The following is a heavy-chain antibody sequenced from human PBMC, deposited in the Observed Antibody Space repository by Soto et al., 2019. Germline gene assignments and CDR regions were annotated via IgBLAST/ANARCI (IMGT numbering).Heavy chain of an antibody. CDR2: IYPGDSDT. CDR3: AKQGEYDDSSGYGYRYFDL. J-gene: IGHJ2*01. Sequence: DVRLVQSAAEVKKPGESLTISCKGSGYNFNTLWIAWLRQLPGKGLEWMGIIYPGDSDTRYSPSFQGQVTISADKSISTAYLHWSSLKASDTAMYFCAKQGEYDDSSGYGYRYFDLWGRGTQVTVSS. V-gene: IGHV5-51*01. D-gene: IGHD3-22*01. CDR1: GYNFNTLW.